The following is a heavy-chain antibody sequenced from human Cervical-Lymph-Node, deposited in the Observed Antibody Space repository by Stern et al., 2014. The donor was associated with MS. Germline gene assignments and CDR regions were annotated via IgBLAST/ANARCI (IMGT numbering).Heavy chain of an antibody. CDR3: AKATSVAAAGTWFDY. J-gene: IGHJ4*02. Sequence: EMQLVESGGGLVQPGGSLRLSCAVSGFTFSSYAVGWVRQAPGKGLEWVSGISGSGGSTYYADSVKGRFTISRDNSKNTLYLQMNSLRAEDTAVYYCAKATSVAAAGTWFDYWGQGTLVTVSS. V-gene: IGHV3-23*04. CDR1: GFTFSSYA. CDR2: ISGSGGST. D-gene: IGHD6-13*01.